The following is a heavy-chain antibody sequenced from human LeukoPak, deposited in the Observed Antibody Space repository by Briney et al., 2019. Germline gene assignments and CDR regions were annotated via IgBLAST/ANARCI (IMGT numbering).Heavy chain of an antibody. J-gene: IGHJ4*02. D-gene: IGHD4-17*01. CDR3: AREDGDYEKDC. CDR2: IDDGGNP. CDR1: VGSISSGSPY. V-gene: IGHV4-61*02. Sequence: PPQTLSLSCALPVGSISSGSPYWSCIRHPAGKGLESLVSIDDGGNPYYNPSRNSRATISVKRSKNQFSQKLTSVPAPSPPLNSCAREDGDYEKDCWGQGTLVTVSS.